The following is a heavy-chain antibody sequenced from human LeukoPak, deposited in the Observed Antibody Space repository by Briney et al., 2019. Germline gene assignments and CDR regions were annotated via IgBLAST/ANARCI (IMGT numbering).Heavy chain of an antibody. D-gene: IGHD2-15*01. CDR1: GFTFRNYA. Sequence: GGSLRLSCAASGFTFRNYAMSWVRQAPGKGPEWVSAISASGDSTYYADSVKGRFTISRDNSKNTLYLQMNSLRAEDTAVYYCAKDVSRFRPMGYFDYWGQGTLVTVSS. CDR3: AKDVSRFRPMGYFDY. J-gene: IGHJ4*02. V-gene: IGHV3-23*01. CDR2: ISASGDST.